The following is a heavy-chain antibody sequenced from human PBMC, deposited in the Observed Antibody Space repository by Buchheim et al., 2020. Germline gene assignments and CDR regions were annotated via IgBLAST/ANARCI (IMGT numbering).Heavy chain of an antibody. D-gene: IGHD4-17*01. CDR3: ARGATVTTAVDY. Sequence: QVQLQESGPGLVKPSGTLSLTCAASGGSISSSYWWSWVRQPPGKGLEWIGEIYHSGSTNYNPSLKRRVTLSVDKYKHQFSLKLSSVTAADTAAYYCARGATVTTAVDYWGQGTL. J-gene: IGHJ4*02. CDR2: IYHSGST. CDR1: GGSISSSYW. V-gene: IGHV4-4*02.